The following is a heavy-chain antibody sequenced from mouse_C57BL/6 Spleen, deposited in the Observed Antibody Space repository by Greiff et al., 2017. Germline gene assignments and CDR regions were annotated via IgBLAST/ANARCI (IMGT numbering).Heavy chain of an antibody. D-gene: IGHD1-1*01. CDR3: AGRGYYYGGYFDV. CDR2: IYPGSGST. Sequence: VQLQQPGAELVKPGASVKMSCKASGYTFTSYWITWVKQRPGQGLEWIGDIYPGSGSTNYNEKFKSKATLTVDTSSSTAYMQLSSLTSEDYAVYYCAGRGYYYGGYFDVWGTGTTVTVSS. J-gene: IGHJ1*03. V-gene: IGHV1-55*01. CDR1: GYTFTSYW.